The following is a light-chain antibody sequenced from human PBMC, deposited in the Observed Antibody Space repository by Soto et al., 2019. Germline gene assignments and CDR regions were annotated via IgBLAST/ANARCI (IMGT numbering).Light chain of an antibody. Sequence: DIQMTQSPSTLAASVGDRVTITCRASESIDSWLAWHQQKPGRAPKLLISKASSLESGVPARLSGSGSGTEFTLTISSLQPDDFATYYCQQYNSYRAFGQGTKVDIK. CDR1: ESIDSW. CDR2: KAS. J-gene: IGKJ1*01. CDR3: QQYNSYRA. V-gene: IGKV1-5*03.